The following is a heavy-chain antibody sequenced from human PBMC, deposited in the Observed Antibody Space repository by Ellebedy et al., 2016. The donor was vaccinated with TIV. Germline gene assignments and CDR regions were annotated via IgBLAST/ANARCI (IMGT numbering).Heavy chain of an antibody. V-gene: IGHV4-59*01. J-gene: IGHJ4*02. D-gene: IGHD2-21*01. CDR3: ARALVGTTSFFGY. CDR2: VHSIGNT. Sequence: SETLSLXCNVSGAAISDYYWSWIRQPPGKGLEWIGYVHSIGNTNYNPSLKSRVTISIDTSENQLSLKLGSVTAADTAVYYCARALVGTTSFFGYWGQGTLVTVSS. CDR1: GAAISDYY.